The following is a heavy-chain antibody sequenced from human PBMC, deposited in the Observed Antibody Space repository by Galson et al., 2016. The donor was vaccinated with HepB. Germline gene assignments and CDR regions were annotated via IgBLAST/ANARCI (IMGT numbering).Heavy chain of an antibody. CDR1: GLTFSSYG. J-gene: IGHJ4*02. CDR2: IFYDGSNK. Sequence: SLRLSCAASGLTFSSYGMHWVRQAPGKGLEWVAFIFYDGSNKYYADSVKGRFTISRDNSNNTLYLQMNSLRAEDTAVYYCVRDRSVYSGSYFDGVPFYYWGQGTLVTVSS. V-gene: IGHV3-33*01. D-gene: IGHD1-26*01. CDR3: VRDRSVYSGSYFDGVPFYY.